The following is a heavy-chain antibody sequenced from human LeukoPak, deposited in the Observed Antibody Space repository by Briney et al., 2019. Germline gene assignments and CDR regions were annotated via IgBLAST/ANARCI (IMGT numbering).Heavy chain of an antibody. Sequence: PGGSPRLSCVASGLTISDYWMTWVRQTPGKGLEWVARIKYDGSEKQYADSVKGRFTISRDNAKNSMYLQMNSLRAEDTAVYYCARDFRLAPLYFYQSMDVWGQGTTVTVSS. CDR3: ARDFRLAPLYFYQSMDV. V-gene: IGHV3-7*01. CDR1: GLTISDYW. J-gene: IGHJ6*02. CDR2: IKYDGSEK. D-gene: IGHD6-19*01.